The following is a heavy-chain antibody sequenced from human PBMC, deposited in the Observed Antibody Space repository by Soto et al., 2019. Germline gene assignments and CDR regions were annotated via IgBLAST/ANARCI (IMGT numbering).Heavy chain of an antibody. D-gene: IGHD2-2*01. CDR2: INHSGST. CDR3: ARCHFLDTKDRSTTRYYYYMDV. J-gene: IGHJ6*03. Sequence: QVQLQQWGAGLLKPSETLSLTCAVYGGSFSGYYWSWIRQPPGKGLEWIGEINHSGSTNYNPSLKSRVTISVDTSKNQFSLKLSSVTAADTAVYYCARCHFLDTKDRSTTRYYYYMDVWGKGTTVTVSS. V-gene: IGHV4-34*01. CDR1: GGSFSGYY.